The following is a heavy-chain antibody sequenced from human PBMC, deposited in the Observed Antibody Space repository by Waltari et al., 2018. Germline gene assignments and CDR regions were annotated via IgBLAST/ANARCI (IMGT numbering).Heavy chain of an antibody. CDR3: AKGRDSTPYSYGMDI. CDR2: IGATGGRT. V-gene: IGHV3-23*01. CDR1: GFTFKAYA. D-gene: IGHD4-4*01. J-gene: IGHJ6*01. Sequence: EVQLLESGGDLEQTGGSLRLSCDASGFTFKAYAQTWIRQVPGQGLGWVSAIGATGGRTYYADSVKGRFTISRDNPKNTLYLQMNTLRAEDTAVYYCAKGRDSTPYSYGMDIWGQGTTVTVSS.